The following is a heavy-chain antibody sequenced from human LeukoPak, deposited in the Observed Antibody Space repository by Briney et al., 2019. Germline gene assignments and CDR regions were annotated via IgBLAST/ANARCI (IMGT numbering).Heavy chain of an antibody. D-gene: IGHD2-15*01. J-gene: IGHJ4*02. CDR1: GGSISSSSYY. V-gene: IGHV4-39*01. Sequence: SETLSLTCTVSGGSISSSSYYWVWIRQPPGKGLEWIGSICYSGSTYYNPSLKSRVTISVDTSKNQFSLKLSSVTAADTAVYYCARLGYCSGGSCYQYYFDYWGQGTLVTVSS. CDR3: ARLGYCSGGSCYQYYFDY. CDR2: ICYSGST.